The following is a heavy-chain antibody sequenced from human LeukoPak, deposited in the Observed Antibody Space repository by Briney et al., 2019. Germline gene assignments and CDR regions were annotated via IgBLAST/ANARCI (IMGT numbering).Heavy chain of an antibody. J-gene: IGHJ4*02. CDR2: ISSSSSTI. CDR1: GFTSSSYS. Sequence: GGSLRLSCAASGFTSSSYSMNWVRQAPGKGLEWVSYISSSSSTIYYADSVKGRFTISRDNAKNSLYLQMNSLRDDDTAVYYCASSRGYSYGLGYWGQGALVTVSS. D-gene: IGHD5-18*01. V-gene: IGHV3-48*02. CDR3: ASSRGYSYGLGY.